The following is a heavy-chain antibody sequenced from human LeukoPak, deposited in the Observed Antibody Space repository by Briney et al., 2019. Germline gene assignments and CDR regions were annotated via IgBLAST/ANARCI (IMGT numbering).Heavy chain of an antibody. V-gene: IGHV4-39*07. D-gene: IGHD2-15*01. CDR2: IYYSGST. CDR3: AREIQIGVGNY. Sequence: SETLSLTCTVSGGSISSSSYYWGWIRQSPGKGLEWIGSIYYSGSTYYNPSLKSRVTISVDTSKNQFSLKLSSVTAADTAVYYCAREIQIGVGNYWGQGTLVTVSS. CDR1: GGSISSSSYY. J-gene: IGHJ4*02.